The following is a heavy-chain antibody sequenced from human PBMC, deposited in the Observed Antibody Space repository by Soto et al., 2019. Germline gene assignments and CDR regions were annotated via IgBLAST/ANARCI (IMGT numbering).Heavy chain of an antibody. V-gene: IGHV1-2*02. J-gene: IGHJ6*02. CDR1: GYTFTGYY. CDR3: ASFVCSSSSCYLFYGMDA. D-gene: IGHD2-15*01. CDR2: INPNSGDT. Sequence: ASVKVSCKASGYTFTGYYMHWVRQVPGQGLEWMGWINPNSGDTKYVQEFQGRVTMTRDTSISTAYMELSRLRSDDTAVYYCASFVCSSSSCYLFYGMDAWGQGTTVTVSS.